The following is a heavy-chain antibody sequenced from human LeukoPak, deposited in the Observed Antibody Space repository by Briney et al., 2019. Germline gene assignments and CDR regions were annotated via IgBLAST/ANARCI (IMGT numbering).Heavy chain of an antibody. CDR1: GYTFTDYY. CDR2: INPNSGGT. CDR3: ARANFLYCSSTSCLFDY. Sequence: ASVTVSFTASGYTFTDYYMHWVRLAPGQGLEWMGWINPNSGGTNYVQKFQGWVTMTRDTSINTAYMELSRLTSDDTAVYYCARANFLYCSSTSCLFDYWGQGTLVTVSS. D-gene: IGHD2-2*01. V-gene: IGHV1-2*04. J-gene: IGHJ4*02.